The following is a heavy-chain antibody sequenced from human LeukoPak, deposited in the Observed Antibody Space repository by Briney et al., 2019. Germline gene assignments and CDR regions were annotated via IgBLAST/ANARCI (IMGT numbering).Heavy chain of an antibody. Sequence: GGSLRPSCAASGFTFPNYWMSWVRQAPGKGLEWVSVISGSGVTTYYADSVKGRFTISRDNSKNTLYLQLNSLRAEDTAVYYCARTSPIVAYYWGQGTLVTVSS. D-gene: IGHD5-12*01. CDR2: ISGSGVTT. V-gene: IGHV3-23*01. J-gene: IGHJ4*02. CDR1: GFTFPNYW. CDR3: ARTSPIVAYY.